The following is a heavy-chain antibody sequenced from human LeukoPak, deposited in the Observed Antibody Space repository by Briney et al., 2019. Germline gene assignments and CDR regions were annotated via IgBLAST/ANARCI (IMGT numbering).Heavy chain of an antibody. CDR2: IYTRGRT. Sequence: SETLSLTCTVSGGSISSGRYYWSWIRQPAGKGLEWIARIYTRGRTNYNPSLKSRVTISVDTSKNQFSLKLSSETAADTAVYYCARAPYCSGGSCRYYYYYMDVWGKGTTVTVPS. V-gene: IGHV4-61*02. D-gene: IGHD2-15*01. CDR1: GGSISSGRYY. CDR3: ARAPYCSGGSCRYYYYYMDV. J-gene: IGHJ6*03.